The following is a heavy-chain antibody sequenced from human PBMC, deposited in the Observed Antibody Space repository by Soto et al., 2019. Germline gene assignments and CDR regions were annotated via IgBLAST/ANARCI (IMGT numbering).Heavy chain of an antibody. CDR3: ARRPMVRGDFDY. CDR2: IYYSGST. V-gene: IGHV4-39*01. Sequence: QLQLQESGPGLVKPSETLSLTCTVSGGSISSSSYYWGWIRQPPGKGLEWIGSIYYSGSTYYNPSLKSRVTISVDTSNNQFSLKLSSVTAADTAVYYCARRPMVRGDFDYWGQGTLVTVSS. J-gene: IGHJ4*02. D-gene: IGHD3-10*01. CDR1: GGSISSSSYY.